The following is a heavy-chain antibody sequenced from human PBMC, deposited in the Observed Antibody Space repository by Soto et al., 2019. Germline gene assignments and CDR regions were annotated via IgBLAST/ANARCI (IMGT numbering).Heavy chain of an antibody. D-gene: IGHD1-26*01. J-gene: IGHJ3*02. CDR3: ARGGRRSGNYADAFDI. CDR1: GFTFSGYW. V-gene: IGHV3-7*03. Sequence: GGSLRLSCAASGFTFSGYWMSWVRQAPGKGLEWVANIKQDGSEKYYLDSVKGRFTISRDNAKNSLYLQMNSLKTDDTAVYYCARGGRRSGNYADAFDIWGTGTMVTVSS. CDR2: IKQDGSEK.